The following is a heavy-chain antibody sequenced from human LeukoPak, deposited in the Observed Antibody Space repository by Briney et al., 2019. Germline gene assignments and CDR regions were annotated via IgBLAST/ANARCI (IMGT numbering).Heavy chain of an antibody. CDR2: ISGSGGST. CDR3: AKRPVTTARSLDP. D-gene: IGHD4-17*01. J-gene: IGHJ5*02. CDR1: GFTVSSNY. V-gene: IGHV3-23*01. Sequence: AGGSLRLSCAASGFTVSSNYMSWVRQAPGKGLEWDSAISGSGGSTNYADSVKGRFTISRDNSKNTLYLQMNSLRAEDTAVYYCAKRPVTTARSLDPWGQGTLVTVSS.